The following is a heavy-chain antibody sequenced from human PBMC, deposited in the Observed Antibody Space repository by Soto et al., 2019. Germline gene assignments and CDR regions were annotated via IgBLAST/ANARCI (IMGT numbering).Heavy chain of an antibody. V-gene: IGHV4-59*01. Sequence: LSLTCTVSGGSISSYYWSWIRQPPGKGLEWIGYIYYSGSTNYNPSLKSRVTISVDTSKNQFSLKLSSVTAADTAVYYCARGGSYGHWFDPWGQGILVTVSS. J-gene: IGHJ5*02. CDR3: ARGGSYGHWFDP. CDR2: IYYSGST. D-gene: IGHD1-26*01. CDR1: GGSISSYY.